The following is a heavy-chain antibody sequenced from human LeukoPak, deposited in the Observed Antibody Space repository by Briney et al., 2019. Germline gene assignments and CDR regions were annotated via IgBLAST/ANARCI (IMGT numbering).Heavy chain of an antibody. D-gene: IGHD1-26*01. CDR3: ARGSRSPSGTYHYYFDY. V-gene: IGHV3-53*01. J-gene: IGHJ4*02. CDR1: AFTVSSNY. Sequence: GGSLRLSCAASAFTVSSNYMSWVRQAPGKGLEWVSVVFSGGTTYYADSVKGRFTISRDNSKNTLYIQMNSLRAEDTAVYYYARGSRSPSGTYHYYFDYWGQGTLVTVSS. CDR2: VFSGGTT.